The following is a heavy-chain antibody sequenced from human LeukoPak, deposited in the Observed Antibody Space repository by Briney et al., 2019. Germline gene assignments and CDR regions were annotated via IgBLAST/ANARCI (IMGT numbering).Heavy chain of an antibody. V-gene: IGHV4-59*08. CDR3: ARYLARHFDY. J-gene: IGHJ4*02. D-gene: IGHD6-6*01. Sequence: PSETLSLTCTVSGGSISTYYWNWIRQPPGKGLEWIGYVYYSGSTNYNPSLKSRVSILVDTSKNQFSLKLSSVTASDTAVYYCARYLARHFDYWGQGTLVTVSS. CDR1: GGSISTYY. CDR2: VYYSGST.